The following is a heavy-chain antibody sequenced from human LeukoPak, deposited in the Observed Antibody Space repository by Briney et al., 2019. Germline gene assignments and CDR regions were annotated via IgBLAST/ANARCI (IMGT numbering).Heavy chain of an antibody. D-gene: IGHD7-27*01. CDR2: INPNSGGT. Sequence: ASVKVSCTASGYTFTSYYMHWVRQAPGQGLEWMGRINPNSGGTNYAQKFQGRVTMTRDTSISTAYMELSRLRSEDTAVYYCARDRSSLGNYNWFDPWGQGTLVTVSS. J-gene: IGHJ5*02. CDR3: ARDRSSLGNYNWFDP. V-gene: IGHV1-2*06. CDR1: GYTFTSYY.